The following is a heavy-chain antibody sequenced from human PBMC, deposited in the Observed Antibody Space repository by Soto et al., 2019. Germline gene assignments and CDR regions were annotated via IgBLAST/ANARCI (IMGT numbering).Heavy chain of an antibody. Sequence: GASVKVSCKASGGTFSSYAISWVRQAPGQGLERMGGIIPIYGTANYAQKFQGRVTITADESTSTAYKEMSSQRSEDTALYYCGWGLELPKPYYYGMDVWGQGTTVTVSS. CDR1: GGTFSSYA. CDR2: IIPIYGTA. J-gene: IGHJ6*02. V-gene: IGHV1-69*13. CDR3: GWGLELPKPYYYGMDV. D-gene: IGHD1-7*01.